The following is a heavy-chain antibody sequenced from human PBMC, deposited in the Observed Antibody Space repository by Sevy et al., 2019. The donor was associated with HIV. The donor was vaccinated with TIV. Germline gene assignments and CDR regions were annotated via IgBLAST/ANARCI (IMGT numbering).Heavy chain of an antibody. J-gene: IGHJ3*02. CDR1: VFTFSSYW. Sequence: GGSLRLSCAASVFTFSSYWMSWVRQAPGKGLEWVANIKQDGSEKFYVDSVKGRFTISRDNAKNSLYLQMHSLRAEDTAVYYCTRAGSRWFDAFDIWGQGTMVTVSS. CDR2: IKQDGSEK. CDR3: TRAGSRWFDAFDI. V-gene: IGHV3-7*01. D-gene: IGHD6-13*01.